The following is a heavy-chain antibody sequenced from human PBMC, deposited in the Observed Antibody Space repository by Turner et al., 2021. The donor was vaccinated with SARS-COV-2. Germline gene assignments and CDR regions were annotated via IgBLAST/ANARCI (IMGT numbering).Heavy chain of an antibody. CDR3: ATVFAVAGLSYNMDV. J-gene: IGHJ6*02. CDR2: FDPEDAET. D-gene: IGHD6-19*01. V-gene: IGHV1-24*01. CDR1: GYTRIELS. Sequence: QVPLVQSGAEVKQPEVSVKVSCKVAGYTRIELSMHWVRQATGKGLEWMGDFDPEDAETIYAQKFQSRVTMTEDTSTDTAYMELSSLRSEDSAVYYCATVFAVAGLSYNMDVWGQGTTVTVSS.